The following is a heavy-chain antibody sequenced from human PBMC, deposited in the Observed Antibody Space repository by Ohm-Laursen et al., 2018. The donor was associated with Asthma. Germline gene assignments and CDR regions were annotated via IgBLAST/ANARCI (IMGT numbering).Heavy chain of an antibody. CDR1: GGSISSGDYY. V-gene: IGHV4-30-4*01. J-gene: IGHJ3*02. Sequence: SQTLSLTCTVSGGSISSGDYYWSWIRQPPGKGLEWIGYIYYSGSTYYNPSLKSRVTISVDTSKNQFSLKLSSVTAADTAVYYCAREEPQVVAAGKDAFDIWGQGTMVTVSS. D-gene: IGHD3-22*01. CDR3: AREEPQVVAAGKDAFDI. CDR2: IYYSGST.